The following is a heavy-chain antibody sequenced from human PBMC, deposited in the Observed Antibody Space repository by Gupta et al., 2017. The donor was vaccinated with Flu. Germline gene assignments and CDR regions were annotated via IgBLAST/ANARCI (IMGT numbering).Heavy chain of an antibody. CDR3: AKSWRYTSDFDS. Sequence: EWVSAITSRGGTYYADSVKGRFTISRDFSKNTLYLQMNNLRAEDTALYYCAKSWRYTSDFDSWGQGTLVTVSS. V-gene: IGHV3-23*01. J-gene: IGHJ4*02. CDR2: ITSRGGT. D-gene: IGHD6-25*01.